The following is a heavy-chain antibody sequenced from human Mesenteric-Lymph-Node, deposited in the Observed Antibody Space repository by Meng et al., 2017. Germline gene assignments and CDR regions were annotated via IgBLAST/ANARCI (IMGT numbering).Heavy chain of an antibody. Sequence: GESLKISCAASGFTFSSYWMHWVRQAPGKGLEWVANIKQDGSEENYVDSVKGRFTISRDNAKNSLYLQMNSLRAEDTAVYYCARDTPSRYFDYWGQGTLVTVSS. CDR3: ARDTPSRYFDY. J-gene: IGHJ4*02. V-gene: IGHV3-7*01. CDR2: IKQDGSEE. CDR1: GFTFSSYW.